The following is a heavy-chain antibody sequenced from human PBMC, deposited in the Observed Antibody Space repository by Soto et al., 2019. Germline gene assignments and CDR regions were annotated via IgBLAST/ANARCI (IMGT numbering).Heavy chain of an antibody. CDR3: ARYRTGIAVAGTSEESTYFDY. D-gene: IGHD6-19*01. CDR2: ISSSSSTI. V-gene: IGHV3-48*02. J-gene: IGHJ4*01. CDR1: GFTFSSYS. Sequence: EVQLVESGGGLVQPGGSLRLSCAASGFTFSSYSMNWVRQAPGKGLEWVSYISSSSSTIYYADSVKGRFTISRDNAKNSLYLQMNSLRDEDTAVYYCARYRTGIAVAGTSEESTYFDYWGHGTLVTVSS.